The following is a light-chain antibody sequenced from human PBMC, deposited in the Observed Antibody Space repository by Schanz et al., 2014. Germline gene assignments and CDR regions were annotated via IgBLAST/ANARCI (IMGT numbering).Light chain of an antibody. CDR1: SSDVGGHDY. V-gene: IGLV2-8*01. Sequence: QSALTQPPSASGAPGQSVTISCTGTSSDVGGHDYVSWYQHHPGKAPKVMIYQVTKRPSGVPDRFSGSKSGNTASLTVSGLQAEDEADYYCSSYTISSSYVFGTGTKLTVL. CDR3: SSYTISSSYV. CDR2: QVT. J-gene: IGLJ1*01.